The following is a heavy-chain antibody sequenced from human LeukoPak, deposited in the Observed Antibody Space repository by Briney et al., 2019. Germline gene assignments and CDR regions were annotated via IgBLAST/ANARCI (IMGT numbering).Heavy chain of an antibody. CDR2: INHSGST. V-gene: IGHV4-34*01. Sequence: ETLSLTCAVYGGSFSGYYWSWIRQPPGKGLEWIGEINHSGSTNYNPSLKSRVTISVDTSKNQFSLKLSSVTGADTAVYYCARGTAAGTSKVGFDYWGQGTLVTVSS. CDR1: GGSFSGYY. CDR3: ARGTAAGTSKVGFDY. J-gene: IGHJ4*02. D-gene: IGHD6-13*01.